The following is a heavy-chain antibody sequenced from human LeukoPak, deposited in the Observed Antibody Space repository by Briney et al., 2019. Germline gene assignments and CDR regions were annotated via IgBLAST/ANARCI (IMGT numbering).Heavy chain of an antibody. J-gene: IGHJ5*02. D-gene: IGHD2-2*01. Sequence: ASVKVSCRASGYTFTAYYVHWVRQAPGQGPEWVGWIDPNSGATDYAQKFQGRVTMTRDTSISTVYMELSSLMSDDTAVYFCARVKGRYCTTDSCFYFDPWGQGTPVIVSS. CDR3: ARVKGRYCTTDSCFYFDP. CDR2: IDPNSGAT. V-gene: IGHV1-2*02. CDR1: GYTFTAYY.